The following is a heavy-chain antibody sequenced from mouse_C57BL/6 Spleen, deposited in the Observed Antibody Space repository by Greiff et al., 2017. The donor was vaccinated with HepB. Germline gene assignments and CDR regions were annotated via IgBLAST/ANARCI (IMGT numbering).Heavy chain of an antibody. D-gene: IGHD4-1*01. Sequence: QVQLQQSGAELVKPGASVKISCKASGYAFSSYWMNWVKQRPGKGLEWIGQIYPGDGDTNYNGKFKGKATLTADKSSSTAYMLLSSLTSEDSAVCFGAREGGLTVDAMDYWGQGTSVTVSS. CDR2: IYPGDGDT. CDR1: GYAFSSYW. V-gene: IGHV1-80*01. CDR3: AREGGLTVDAMDY. J-gene: IGHJ4*01.